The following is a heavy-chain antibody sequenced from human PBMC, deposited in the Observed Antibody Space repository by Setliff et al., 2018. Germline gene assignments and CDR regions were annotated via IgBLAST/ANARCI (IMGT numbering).Heavy chain of an antibody. V-gene: IGHV4-39*07. Sequence: PSETLSLTCTVSGGSISSGSYYWGWIRQPPRKGLEWIGSIHYSGSTYYNPSLKSRVTISLDTSKNQFSLNLNSVTAADTAVYFCARDTPHDPVSSNWYRNWFDPWGQGTLVTVSS. CDR1: GGSISSGSYY. D-gene: IGHD6-13*01. CDR3: ARDTPHDPVSSNWYRNWFDP. J-gene: IGHJ5*02. CDR2: IHYSGST.